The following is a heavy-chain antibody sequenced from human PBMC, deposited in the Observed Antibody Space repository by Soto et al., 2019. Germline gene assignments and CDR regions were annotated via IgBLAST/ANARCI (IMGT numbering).Heavy chain of an antibody. CDR3: AGVYCSCGSCRDWFDP. CDR1: GFTFSSYS. Sequence: PAGPLRLSCTASGFTFSSYSMNWVRNSPYKGLEWVSYVSSSISTIYYADSVKGRFTISRDNAKNSLYLHMNRLRAEDTAVYYCAGVYCSCGSCRDWFDPWGQGTLVTVSS. D-gene: IGHD2-15*01. CDR2: VSSSISTI. V-gene: IGHV3-48*01. J-gene: IGHJ5*02.